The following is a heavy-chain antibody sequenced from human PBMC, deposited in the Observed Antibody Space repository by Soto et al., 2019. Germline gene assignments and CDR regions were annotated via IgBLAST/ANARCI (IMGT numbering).Heavy chain of an antibody. CDR2: ISWDGGST. CDR1: GFTFDDYT. CDR3: AKDKGYGDYVRGEIYGMDV. D-gene: IGHD4-17*01. Sequence: GGSLRLSCAASGFTFDDYTMHWVRQAPGKGLEWVSLISWDGGSTYYADSVKGRFTISRDNSKNSLYLQMNSLRTEDTALYYCAKDKGYGDYVRGEIYGMDVWGQGTTVTVSS. V-gene: IGHV3-43*01. J-gene: IGHJ6*02.